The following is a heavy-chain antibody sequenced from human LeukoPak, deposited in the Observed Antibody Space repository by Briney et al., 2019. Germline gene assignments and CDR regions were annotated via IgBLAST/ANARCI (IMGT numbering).Heavy chain of an antibody. D-gene: IGHD6-13*01. Sequence: GASVKVSCKASGYTFTSYGISWVRQAPGQGLEWMGWINPNSGGTNYAQKFQGRVTMTRDTSISTAYMELSRLRSDDTAVYYCARAGIADGMDVWGQGTTVTVSS. CDR2: INPNSGGT. J-gene: IGHJ6*02. CDR3: ARAGIADGMDV. CDR1: GYTFTSYG. V-gene: IGHV1-2*02.